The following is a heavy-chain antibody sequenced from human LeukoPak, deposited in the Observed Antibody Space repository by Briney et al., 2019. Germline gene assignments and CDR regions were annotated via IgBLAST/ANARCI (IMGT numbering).Heavy chain of an antibody. D-gene: IGHD4-11*01. V-gene: IGHV3-23*01. CDR3: VRRGSNYPCYMDV. CDR1: GFTFSSYA. Sequence: PGGSLRLSCAASGFTFSSYAMSWVRQAPGKGLEWVSVISASGRNTYYSESAKGQFTISRDNSKNTLYLQMSSLRAEDTAVYYCVRRGSNYPCYMDVWGKGTTVTVSS. CDR2: ISASGRNT. J-gene: IGHJ6*03.